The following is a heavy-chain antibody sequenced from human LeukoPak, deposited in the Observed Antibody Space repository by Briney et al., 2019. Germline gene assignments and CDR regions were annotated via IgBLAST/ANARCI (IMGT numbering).Heavy chain of an antibody. V-gene: IGHV4-38-2*02. Sequence: SETLSLTCTVSGYSISSGYYWGWIRQPPGKGLEWIGNIYQSGSTYYNPSLKSRVTISVDTSKNQFSLKLRSVTAADTAVYYCARGTYFDYWGQGTLVTVSS. CDR2: IYQSGST. CDR3: ARGTYFDY. J-gene: IGHJ4*02. D-gene: IGHD1-1*01. CDR1: GYSISSGYY.